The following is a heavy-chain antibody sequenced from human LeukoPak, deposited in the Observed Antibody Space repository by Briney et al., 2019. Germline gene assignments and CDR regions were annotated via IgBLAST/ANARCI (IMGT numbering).Heavy chain of an antibody. CDR2: ISAYNGNT. Sequence: GASVKVSCKASGYTFTSYGISWVRQAPGQGLEWMGWISAYNGNTNYAQKLQGRVTMTTDTSTSTACMELRSLRSDDTAVYYCARDPSWIQLWLRGDDAFDIWGQGTMVTVSS. D-gene: IGHD5-18*01. V-gene: IGHV1-18*01. CDR1: GYTFTSYG. J-gene: IGHJ3*02. CDR3: ARDPSWIQLWLRGDDAFDI.